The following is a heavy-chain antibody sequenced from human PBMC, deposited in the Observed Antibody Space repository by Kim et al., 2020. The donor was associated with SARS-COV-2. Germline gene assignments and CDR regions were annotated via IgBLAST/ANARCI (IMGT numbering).Heavy chain of an antibody. CDR1: GFTFSSYA. V-gene: IGHV3-23*01. CDR2: ITSSGGST. CDR3: ANDIFCSGGNCYH. D-gene: IGHD2-15*01. Sequence: GGSLRLSCAASGFTFSSYAMSWVRQAPGKGLQWVSAITSSGGSTFYADSVKGRFTVSRDNSKNMLYLQMNSLRAEDTAVYYCANDIFCSGGNCYHWGQGTLVTVS. J-gene: IGHJ5*02.